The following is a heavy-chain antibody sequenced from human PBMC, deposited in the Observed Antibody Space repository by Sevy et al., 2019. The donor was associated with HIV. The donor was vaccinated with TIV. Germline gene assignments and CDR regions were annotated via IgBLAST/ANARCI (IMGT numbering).Heavy chain of an antibody. CDR3: ARLVSCGGDCYYLDS. J-gene: IGHJ4*02. V-gene: IGHV3-30*14. CDR1: GFSLSNYD. D-gene: IGHD2-21*02. CDR2: ISHDERYK. Sequence: GGSLRLSCAASGFSLSNYDMHWVRQAPGKGLDWVAVISHDERYKNYEESVKVRFTISRDNFKNTLFIQMDSLRPEDRAVYFCARLVSCGGDCYYLDSWGQGALVTVSS.